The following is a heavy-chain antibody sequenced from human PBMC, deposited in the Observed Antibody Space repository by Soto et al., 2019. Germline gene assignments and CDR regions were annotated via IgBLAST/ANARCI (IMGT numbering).Heavy chain of an antibody. V-gene: IGHV4-31*03. D-gene: IGHD6-19*01. CDR3: ARAPEAPPIFAVVRPYFFDF. CDR2: IFYSHSF. CDR1: GGSISSGGSY. J-gene: IGHJ4*02. Sequence: QVQLQESGPGLVKSSQTLSLTCTVSGGSISSGGSYWSWIRQRPGKGLEWIGYIFYSHSFYYTTSLKGRVVILSDTSKNQFTLKLSSVTDADTAVYYCARAPEAPPIFAVVRPYFFDFWGQGTLVTVSS.